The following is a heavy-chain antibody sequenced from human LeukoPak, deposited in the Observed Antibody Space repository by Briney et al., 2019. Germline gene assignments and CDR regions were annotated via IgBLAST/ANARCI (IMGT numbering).Heavy chain of an antibody. CDR3: AKGLRFWNPGVDY. CDR1: XFXFXXYA. J-gene: IGHJ4*02. Sequence: LRXSXAAXXFXFXXYAMSWVRQAPGKGLEWVSAISGSGGSTYYADSVKGRFTISRDNSKNTLYLQMNSLRAEDTAVYYCAKGLRFWNPGVDYWGQGTLVTVSS. D-gene: IGHD5-12*01. V-gene: IGHV3-23*01. CDR2: ISGSGGST.